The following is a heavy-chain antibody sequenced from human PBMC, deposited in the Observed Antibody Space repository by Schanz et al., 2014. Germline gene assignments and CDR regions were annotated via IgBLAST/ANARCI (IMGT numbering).Heavy chain of an antibody. D-gene: IGHD3-10*01. Sequence: VQLVESGGGVVQPGRSLRLSCAASGFTFSNFGLHWVRQAPGKGLEWVSHIVGSGDSTYYADSVKGRFTISRDNSKNTLYLQMNSLRAEDTAVYYCAKDDVWASGSYYDYWGQGTLVTVSS. J-gene: IGHJ4*02. CDR3: AKDDVWASGSYYDY. V-gene: IGHV3-23*04. CDR2: IVGSGDST. CDR1: GFTFSNFG.